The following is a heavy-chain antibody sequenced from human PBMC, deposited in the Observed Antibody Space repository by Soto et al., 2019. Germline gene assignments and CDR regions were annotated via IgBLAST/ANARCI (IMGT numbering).Heavy chain of an antibody. Sequence: EVQLVESGGGLVQPEGSLRLSCEASGFTFSGYWMHWVRQAPGKGLVWVSRIDTDGRSTTYADSVKGRFTISRDNAKNTLYLQMNSLRAEDTGIYYCSRAVVPGTLWFDPWGQGTLVTVSS. D-gene: IGHD3-22*01. V-gene: IGHV3-74*01. J-gene: IGHJ5*02. CDR3: SRAVVPGTLWFDP. CDR1: GFTFSGYW. CDR2: IDTDGRST.